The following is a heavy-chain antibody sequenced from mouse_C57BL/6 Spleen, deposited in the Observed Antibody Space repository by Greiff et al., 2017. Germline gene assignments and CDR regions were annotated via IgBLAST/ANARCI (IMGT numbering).Heavy chain of an antibody. CDR2: IDPETGGT. D-gene: IGHD4-1*01. CDR1: GYTFTDYE. CDR3: TITGRLESC. V-gene: IGHV1-15*01. J-gene: IGHJ2*01. Sequence: VQLQQSGAELVRPGASVTLSCKASGYTFTDYEMHWVKQTPVHGLEWIGAIDPETGGTAYNQKFKGKAKLTADKSPSTAYMELRSLTSEDSAVYYCTITGRLESCWGQGATLTVSS.